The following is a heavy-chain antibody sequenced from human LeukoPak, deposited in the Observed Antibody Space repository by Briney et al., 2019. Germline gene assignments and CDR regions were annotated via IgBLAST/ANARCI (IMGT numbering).Heavy chain of an antibody. D-gene: IGHD3-3*01. CDR2: ISCSSSYI. Sequence: GGSLRLSCAASGFTFSSYSMNWVRQAPGKGLEWVSSISCSSSYIYYADSVKGRFTISRDNAKNSLYLQMNSLRAEDTAVYYCARRTIFGVVLVHYYYMDIWGKGTTVTVSS. V-gene: IGHV3-21*01. CDR1: GFTFSSYS. CDR3: ARRTIFGVVLVHYYYMDI. J-gene: IGHJ6*03.